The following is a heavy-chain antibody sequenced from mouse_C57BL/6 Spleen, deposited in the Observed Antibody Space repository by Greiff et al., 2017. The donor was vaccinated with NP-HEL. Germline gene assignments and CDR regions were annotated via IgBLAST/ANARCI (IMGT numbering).Heavy chain of an antibody. CDR2: LWGGGST. CDR3: AKHEVMTTVVWETGWFAY. CDR1: GFSLTSYG. Sequence: VQLQQSGPGLVAPSQSLSITCTVSGFSLTSYGVDWVRQPPGKGLEWLGVLWGGGSTNYHSAIMSRLSISNDNSKSQVFLKMNSLQTDDTAMYYCAKHEVMTTVVWETGWFAYWGQGTLVTVSA. D-gene: IGHD1-1*01. J-gene: IGHJ3*01. V-gene: IGHV2-9*01.